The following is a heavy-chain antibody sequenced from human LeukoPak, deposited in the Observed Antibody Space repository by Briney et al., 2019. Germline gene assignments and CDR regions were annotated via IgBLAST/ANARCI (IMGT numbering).Heavy chain of an antibody. Sequence: PGGSLRLSCAASGFTFSGNWMSWVRQAPGKGLEWVANIKPDGSEKYYEDSVKGRFTISRDNSKNTLYLQMNSLRAEDTAVYYCAKTGNPATGDYWGQGTLVTVSS. J-gene: IGHJ4*02. CDR2: IKPDGSEK. V-gene: IGHV3-7*03. CDR3: AKTGNPATGDY. D-gene: IGHD1-1*01. CDR1: GFTFSGNW.